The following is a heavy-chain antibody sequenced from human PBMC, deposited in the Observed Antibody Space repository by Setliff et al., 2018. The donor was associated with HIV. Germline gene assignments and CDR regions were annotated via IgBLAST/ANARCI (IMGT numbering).Heavy chain of an antibody. J-gene: IGHJ4*02. CDR2: MYISGST. V-gene: IGHV4-4*07. CDR1: GDSSSSYY. D-gene: IGHD6-13*01. Sequence: SETLSLTCTVSGDSSSSYYCNWIRQPAGKGLEWIGHMYISGSTNYNPSLQSRVTMSLDTSKNQFSLKLSSVTAADTAIYYCARGSRSHGGMFGYWGQGTLVTVSS. CDR3: ARGSRSHGGMFGY.